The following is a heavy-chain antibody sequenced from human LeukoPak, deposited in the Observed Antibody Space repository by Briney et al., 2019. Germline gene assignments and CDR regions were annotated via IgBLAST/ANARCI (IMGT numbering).Heavy chain of an antibody. D-gene: IGHD6-19*01. CDR1: VFTFSSYA. CDR2: ISGSDSST. J-gene: IGHJ4*02. Sequence: PGGSLRLSCAASVFTFSSYAMSWVRQAPGKGLEWVSSISGSDSSTHYADSVKGRFTVSRDNSKNTLYLQMNSLRAEDTALYYCAKQRRQWLVHSIDYWGQGTLVTVSS. CDR3: AKQRRQWLVHSIDY. V-gene: IGHV3-23*01.